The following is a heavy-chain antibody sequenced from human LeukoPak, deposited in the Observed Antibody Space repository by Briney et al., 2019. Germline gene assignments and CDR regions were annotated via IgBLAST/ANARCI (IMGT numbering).Heavy chain of an antibody. CDR3: AKDIVVVPAAISGYFQH. CDR2: ISGSGGST. V-gene: IGHV3-23*01. D-gene: IGHD2-2*02. Sequence: GGSLRLSCAASGFTFSSYAMSWVRQAPGKGLEWVSAISGSGGSTYYADSVKGRFTISRDNSKNTLYLQMNSLRAEDTAVYYCAKDIVVVPAAISGYFQHWGQGTLVTVSS. J-gene: IGHJ1*01. CDR1: GFTFSSYA.